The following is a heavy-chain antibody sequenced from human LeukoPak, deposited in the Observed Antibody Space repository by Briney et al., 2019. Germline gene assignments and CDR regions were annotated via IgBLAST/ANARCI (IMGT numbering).Heavy chain of an antibody. Sequence: PGGSLSLSCAASGFTVSSNYMSWVRQAPGKGLEWVSVIYSGGGRYYADSVKGRFTISRDNSKNTLYLQMNSLRAEDTAVYYCARETIGYCSSTSCYYYYYMDVWGKGTTVTVSS. CDR1: GFTVSSNY. D-gene: IGHD2-2*01. CDR2: IYSGGGR. V-gene: IGHV3-53*01. CDR3: ARETIGYCSSTSCYYYYYMDV. J-gene: IGHJ6*03.